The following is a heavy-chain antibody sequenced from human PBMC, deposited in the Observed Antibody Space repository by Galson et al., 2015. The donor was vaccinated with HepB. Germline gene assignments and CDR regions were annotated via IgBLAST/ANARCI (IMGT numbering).Heavy chain of an antibody. CDR1: GDSVSSNSAA. V-gene: IGHV6-1*01. J-gene: IGHJ4*02. CDR3: ARDHQWLVYFDS. CDR2: TYYRSKWSS. D-gene: IGHD6-19*01. Sequence: CAISGDSVSSNSAAWNWIRQSPSRGLEWLGRTYYRSKWSSDYAVSVRSRIVINPDTSKNQFYLQLNSVTPEDTAVYYCARDHQWLVYFDSWGQGSPVTVSS.